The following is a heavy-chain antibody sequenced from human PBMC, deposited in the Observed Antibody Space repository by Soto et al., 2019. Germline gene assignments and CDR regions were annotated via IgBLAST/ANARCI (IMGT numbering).Heavy chain of an antibody. J-gene: IGHJ4*02. CDR2: ISAYNGNT. Sequence: ASVKVSCKASGYTFTSYGISWVRQAPGQGLEWMGWISAYNGNTNYAQKLQGRFTISRDNSKDTVYLQINSLRRDDTAMYFCAKVMTEYSGVAIDHWGQGTLVTVSS. D-gene: IGHD1-26*01. CDR1: GYTFTSYG. CDR3: AKVMTEYSGVAIDH. V-gene: IGHV1-18*04.